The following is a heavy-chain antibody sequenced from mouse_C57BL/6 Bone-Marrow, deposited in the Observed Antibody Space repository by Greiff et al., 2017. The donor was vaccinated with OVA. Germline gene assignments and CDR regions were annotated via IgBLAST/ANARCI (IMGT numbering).Heavy chain of an antibody. CDR2: IDPETGGT. CDR1: GYTFTDYE. V-gene: IGHV1-15*01. J-gene: IGHJ4*01. D-gene: IGHD2-5*01. CDR3: TGGYSNYYAMDY. Sequence: VKLQESGAELVRPGASVTLSCKASGYTFTDYEMHWVKQTPVHGLEWIGAIDPETGGTASNQKFTGKAILTADKSSSTAYMELRSLTSEDSAVYYCTGGYSNYYAMDYWGQGTSVTVSS.